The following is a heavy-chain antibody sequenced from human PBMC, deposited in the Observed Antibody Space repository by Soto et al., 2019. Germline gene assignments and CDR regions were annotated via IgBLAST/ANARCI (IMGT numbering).Heavy chain of an antibody. V-gene: IGHV1-18*04. J-gene: IGHJ4*02. D-gene: IGHD5-12*01. CDR1: GYTFTSYG. CDR3: ARDLLGGYERPLRSTAPIDY. Sequence: QVQLVQSGAEAKKPGASVKVSCKASGYTFTSYGISWVRQAPGQGLEWMGWISAYNGNTNYAQKLQGRVTMTTDTSTSTAYTELRSLRSDDTAVYYCARDLLGGYERPLRSTAPIDYWGQGTLVTVSS. CDR2: ISAYNGNT.